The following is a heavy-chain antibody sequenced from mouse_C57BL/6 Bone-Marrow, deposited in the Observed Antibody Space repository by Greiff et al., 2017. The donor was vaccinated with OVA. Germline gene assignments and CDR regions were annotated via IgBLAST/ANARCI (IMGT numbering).Heavy chain of an antibody. D-gene: IGHD2-1*01. CDR1: GFNIKDDY. V-gene: IGHV14-4*01. CDR2: IDPENGDT. J-gene: IGHJ2*01. CDR3: TSYGNFDY. Sequence: DVKLQESRAELVRPGASVKLSCTASGFNIKDDYMHWVKQRPEQGLEWIGWIDPENGDTEYASKFQGKATITADTSSNTAYLQLSSLTSEDTAVYYCTSYGNFDYWGQGTTLTVSS.